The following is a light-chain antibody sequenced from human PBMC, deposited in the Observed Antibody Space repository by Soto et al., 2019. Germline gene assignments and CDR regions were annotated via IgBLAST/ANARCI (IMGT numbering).Light chain of an antibody. J-gene: IGLJ1*01. V-gene: IGLV1-51*01. Sequence: QSVLTQPPSVSAAPGQKVTISCSGRSSNIGNNFVSWYQQLPGTAPKLLIYDNNKRPSGIPDRFSGSKSGTSATLGITGLQTGDEADYYCGTWDNSLSAFVFGAGTKVTVL. CDR1: SSNIGNNF. CDR3: GTWDNSLSAFV. CDR2: DNN.